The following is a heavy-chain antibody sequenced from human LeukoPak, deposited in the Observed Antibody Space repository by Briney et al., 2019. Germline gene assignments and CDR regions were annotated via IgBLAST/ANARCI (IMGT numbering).Heavy chain of an antibody. CDR2: IYYSGNT. Sequence: SETLSLTCTVSGGFISSSNSHWAWIRQPPGKGLEWVGTIYYSGNTYYKSSLKSRVTISVDTSKNQFSLKLSSVTAADTAVYYCARDNTMVRGVIRHDAFDIWGQGTMVTVSS. J-gene: IGHJ3*02. V-gene: IGHV4-39*07. CDR1: GGFISSSNSH. CDR3: ARDNTMVRGVIRHDAFDI. D-gene: IGHD3-10*01.